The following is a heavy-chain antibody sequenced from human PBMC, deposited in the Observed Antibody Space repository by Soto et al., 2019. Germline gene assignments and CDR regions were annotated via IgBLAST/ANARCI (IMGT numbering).Heavy chain of an antibody. CDR3: ARGVHYDSSGYYYFY. D-gene: IGHD3-22*01. V-gene: IGHV1-69*13. Sequence: GASVKVSCKTSGGTFNNYAISWVRQAPGQGLEWMGGIIPIFGTANYAQKFQGRVTITADESTGTAYMELRSLRSEDTALYYCARGVHYDSSGYYYFYWGQGTLVTVSS. CDR2: IIPIFGTA. CDR1: GGTFNNYA. J-gene: IGHJ4*02.